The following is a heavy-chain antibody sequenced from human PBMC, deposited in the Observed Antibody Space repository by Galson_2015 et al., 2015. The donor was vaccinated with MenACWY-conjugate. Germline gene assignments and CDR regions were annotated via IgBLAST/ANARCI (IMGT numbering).Heavy chain of an antibody. D-gene: IGHD1-26*01. Sequence: SLRLSCAASGFIFNTYWMHWVRQAPGKGLVWVSRINPGGSSTTYADSVKDRFTISRDNAKNTLYLQMNSLRPEDTAAFYCAKTRGASFYFDPWGPGTLVTVSS. V-gene: IGHV3-74*01. CDR2: INPGGSST. CDR3: AKTRGASFYFDP. CDR1: GFIFNTYW. J-gene: IGHJ4*02.